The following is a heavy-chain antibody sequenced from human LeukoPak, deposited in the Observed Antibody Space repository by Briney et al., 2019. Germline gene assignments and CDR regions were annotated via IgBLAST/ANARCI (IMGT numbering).Heavy chain of an antibody. CDR3: ARICSGYYFDY. D-gene: IGHD6-19*01. Sequence: SETLSLTCAVYGGSFSGYYWSWIRQPPGKGLEWIGEINHSGSTNYNPSLKSRVTISVDTSKNQFSLKLSSMTAADTAVYYCARICSGYYFDYWGQGTLVTVSS. V-gene: IGHV4-34*01. CDR1: GGSFSGYY. CDR2: INHSGST. J-gene: IGHJ4*02.